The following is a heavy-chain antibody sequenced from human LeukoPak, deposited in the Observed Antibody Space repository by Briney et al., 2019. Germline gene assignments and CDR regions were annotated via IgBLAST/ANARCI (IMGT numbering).Heavy chain of an antibody. CDR3: VRDTGFLSSGSYQAPSDY. D-gene: IGHD1-26*01. J-gene: IGHJ4*02. CDR2: ISYDGINE. V-gene: IGHV3-30-3*01. Sequence: GGSLRLPCAASGFTFITYAMHWVRQAPGKGPEWVAIISYDGINEYYADSVKGRFTISRDNSKNTLYLQMNSLRAEDTAVYYCVRDTGFLSSGSYQAPSDYWGQGTLVTVSS. CDR1: GFTFITYA.